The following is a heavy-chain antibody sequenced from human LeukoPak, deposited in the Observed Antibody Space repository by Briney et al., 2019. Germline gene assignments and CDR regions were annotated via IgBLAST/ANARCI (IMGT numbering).Heavy chain of an antibody. Sequence: GGSLRLSCEVSGFTFTDYWMNWVRQAPGKGPEWVASIRQDGSEKTYVDSVEGRFTISRDHTKNSLSLQLNGLRAEDTAVYYCARDGTAAGLYFDLWGQGTLVTVSS. CDR2: IRQDGSEK. J-gene: IGHJ4*01. CDR3: ARDGTAAGLYFDL. CDR1: GFTFTDYW. D-gene: IGHD6-13*01. V-gene: IGHV3-7*01.